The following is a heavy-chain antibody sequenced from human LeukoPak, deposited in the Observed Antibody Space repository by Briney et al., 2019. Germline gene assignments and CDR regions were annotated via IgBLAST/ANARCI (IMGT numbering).Heavy chain of an antibody. CDR3: ARDSSSSPQYGMDV. J-gene: IGHJ6*02. Sequence: PGGSLRLSCAASGFTFSSYAMHWVRQAPGKGLEWVAVISYDGSNKYYADSVKGRFTISRDNSKNTLYLQMNSLRAEDTAVYYCARDSSSSPQYGMDVWGQGTTVTVSS. CDR1: GFTFSSYA. CDR2: ISYDGSNK. D-gene: IGHD6-13*01. V-gene: IGHV3-30-3*01.